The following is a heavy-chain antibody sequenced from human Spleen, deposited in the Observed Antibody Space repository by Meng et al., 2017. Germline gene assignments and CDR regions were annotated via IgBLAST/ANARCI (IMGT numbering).Heavy chain of an antibody. CDR3: ARGDTGTY. J-gene: IGHJ4*02. Sequence: ASVKVSCKASGGTFSKYAISWVRQAPGQGLEWMGWINPNSGGTNYAQKFQGRVTMTRDTSISTAYMELSRLRSDDTAVYYCARGDTGTYWGQGTLVTVSS. D-gene: IGHD3-10*01. V-gene: IGHV1-2*02. CDR1: GGTFSKYA. CDR2: INPNSGGT.